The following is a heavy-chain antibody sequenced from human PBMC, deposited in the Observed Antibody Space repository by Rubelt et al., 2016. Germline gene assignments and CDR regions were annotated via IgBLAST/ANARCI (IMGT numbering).Heavy chain of an antibody. Sequence: QVQLVQSGAEVKKPGASVKVSCKASGYTFTSYGISWVRQAPGQGLEWMGWISAYNGNTNYAQKLQGTVTMTTDTSTSTAYMELRSLGSDDTAVYYCARDRIRIAARQGWYFDLWGRGTLVTVSS. D-gene: IGHD6-6*01. CDR3: ARDRIRIAARQGWYFDL. V-gene: IGHV1-18*01. J-gene: IGHJ2*01. CDR1: GYTFTSYG. CDR2: ISAYNGNT.